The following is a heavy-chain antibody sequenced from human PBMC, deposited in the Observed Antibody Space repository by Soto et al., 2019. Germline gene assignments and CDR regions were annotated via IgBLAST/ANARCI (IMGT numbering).Heavy chain of an antibody. V-gene: IGHV4-59*01. CDR1: GGSISSYY. CDR2: IYYSGST. D-gene: IGHD6-19*01. J-gene: IGHJ4*02. Sequence: PSETLSLTCTVSGGSISSYYWSWIRQPPGKGLEWIGYIYYSGSTNYNPSLKSRVTISVDTSKNQFSLKLSSVTAADTAVYYCARSFSGWYAYYFDYWGQGTLVTVSS. CDR3: ARSFSGWYAYYFDY.